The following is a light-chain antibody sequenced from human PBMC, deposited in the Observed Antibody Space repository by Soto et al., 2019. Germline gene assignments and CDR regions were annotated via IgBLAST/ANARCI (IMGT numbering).Light chain of an antibody. V-gene: IGLV1-40*01. Sequence: QSVLTQPPSVSGAPGQRVTISCTGSSSNIGAGYDVHWYQQLPGTAPKLLIYSNNNRPSGVPDRVSGSKSGTSASLAITGLQAEDEADYYCLSYDSSLSVVFGGGTKLTVL. CDR3: LSYDSSLSVV. J-gene: IGLJ3*02. CDR2: SNN. CDR1: SSNIGAGYD.